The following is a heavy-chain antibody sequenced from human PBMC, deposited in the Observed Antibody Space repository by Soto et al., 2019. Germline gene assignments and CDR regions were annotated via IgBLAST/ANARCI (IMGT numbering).Heavy chain of an antibody. CDR3: ARPGPTLSYCSGGSCYRAMSYYYYYYMDV. CDR2: ISSSGSTI. D-gene: IGHD2-15*01. V-gene: IGHV3-11*01. J-gene: IGHJ6*03. CDR1: GFTFSDYY. Sequence: GGSLRLSCAASGFTFSDYYMSWIRQAPGKGLEWVSYISSSGSTIYYADSVKGRFTISRDNAKNSLYLQMNSLRAEDTAVYYCARPGPTLSYCSGGSCYRAMSYYYYYYMDVWGKGTTVTVSS.